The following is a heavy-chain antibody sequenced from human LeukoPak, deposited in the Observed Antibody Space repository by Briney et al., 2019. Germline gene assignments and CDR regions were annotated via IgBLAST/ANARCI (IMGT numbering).Heavy chain of an antibody. CDR3: ARDGTDSSGYYFGY. J-gene: IGHJ4*02. D-gene: IGHD3-22*01. CDR2: INHSGST. Sequence: PSETLSLTCAVYGGSFSGYYWSWIRQPPGKGLEWIGEINHSGSTNYNPSLKSRVTISVDTSKNQFSLELTSVTAADTAVYFCARDGTDSSGYYFGYWGRGTLVTVSS. CDR1: GGSFSGYY. V-gene: IGHV4-34*01.